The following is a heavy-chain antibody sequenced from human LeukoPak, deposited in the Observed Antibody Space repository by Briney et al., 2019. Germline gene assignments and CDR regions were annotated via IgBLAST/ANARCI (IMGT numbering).Heavy chain of an antibody. D-gene: IGHD6-13*01. CDR1: GYSLTGYY. V-gene: IGHV1-2*02. J-gene: IGHJ4*02. CDR3: ARWDGYSSSPDY. Sequence: ASVKVSCKASGYSLTGYYMHWVRQAPGQGLEWMGWINPNSGETGYAQEFQGRVSMTRDMSISTIYMELARLKSDDTVFYYCARWDGYSSSPDYWGQGSLVTVSS. CDR2: INPNSGET.